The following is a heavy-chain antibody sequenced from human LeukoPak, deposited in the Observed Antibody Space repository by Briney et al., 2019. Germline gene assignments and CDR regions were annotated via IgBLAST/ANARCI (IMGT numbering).Heavy chain of an antibody. CDR2: INHSGST. J-gene: IGHJ6*03. Sequence: SETLSLTCAVYGGTFSGYYWSWIREPPGKGLEWIGEINHSGSTNYNPSLKSRVTISVDTSKNQFSLKLSSVTAADTAVYYCGAHYYDSYAHMDVWGKGTTVTDSS. D-gene: IGHD3-22*01. CDR1: GGTFSGYY. V-gene: IGHV4-34*08. CDR3: GAHYYDSYAHMDV.